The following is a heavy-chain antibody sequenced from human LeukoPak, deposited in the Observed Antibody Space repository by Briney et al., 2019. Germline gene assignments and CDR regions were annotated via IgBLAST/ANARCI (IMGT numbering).Heavy chain of an antibody. D-gene: IGHD3-16*02. Sequence: SVKVSCKASGGTFSSYAISWVRQAPGQGLEWMGRIIPVFGTANYAQKFQGRVTITTDESTSTAYMELSSLRSEDTAVYYCARGDYVWGSYRYKPLDYWGQGTLVTVSS. V-gene: IGHV1-69*05. CDR1: GGTFSSYA. J-gene: IGHJ4*02. CDR2: IIPVFGTA. CDR3: ARGDYVWGSYRYKPLDY.